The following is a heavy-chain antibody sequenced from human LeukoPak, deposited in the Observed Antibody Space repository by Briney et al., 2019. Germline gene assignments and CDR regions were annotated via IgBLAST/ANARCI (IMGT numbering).Heavy chain of an antibody. CDR3: ARDDFYYGMDV. Sequence: QTGGSLRLSCAASGFTFSSYAFHWVRQAPGKGLECISAISSNGGSTYYANSVKGRFTISRDNSKNTLNLQMGSLRAEDMAVYYCARDDFYYGMDVWGRGTTVTVSS. CDR1: GFTFSSYA. CDR2: ISSNGGST. V-gene: IGHV3-64*01. J-gene: IGHJ6*02.